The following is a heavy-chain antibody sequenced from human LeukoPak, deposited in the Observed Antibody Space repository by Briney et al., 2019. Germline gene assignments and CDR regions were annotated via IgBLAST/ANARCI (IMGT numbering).Heavy chain of an antibody. V-gene: IGHV4-39*01. J-gene: IGHJ4*02. CDR1: GGSISSSSYY. CDR2: IYYSGST. CDR3: ARGWRGYSYGSDY. Sequence: SETLSLTCTVSGGSISSSSYYWGWIRQPPGKGLEWIGSIYYSGSTYYNPSLKSRVTISVDTSKNQFSLKLSSVTAADTAVYYCARGWRGYSYGSDYWGQGTLVTVSS. D-gene: IGHD5-18*01.